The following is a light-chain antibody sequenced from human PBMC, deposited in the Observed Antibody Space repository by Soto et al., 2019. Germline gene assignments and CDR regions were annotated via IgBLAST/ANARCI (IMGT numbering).Light chain of an antibody. CDR3: QQYNNWPPNT. Sequence: EIVMTQSPATLSVSPGERATLSCRASQSVGSSLAWYQQKPGQAPRLLMYGASTRATGIPARFSGSGSGTEFTLTISSLQSEDFAVYYCQQYNNWPPNTFGQGTKLEIK. V-gene: IGKV3-15*01. CDR2: GAS. J-gene: IGKJ2*01. CDR1: QSVGSS.